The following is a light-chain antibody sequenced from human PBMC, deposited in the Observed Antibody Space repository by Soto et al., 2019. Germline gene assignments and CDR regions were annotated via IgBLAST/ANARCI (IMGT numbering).Light chain of an antibody. CDR1: QGIHIH. CDR3: QQLNIYTLT. J-gene: IGKJ3*01. CDR2: SAS. V-gene: IGKV1-9*01. Sequence: DIQLTQSPSFLSASEGYIVTITCRASQGIHIHLAWYQQKPGKAPKLLIDSASTLQSGVPSRFSGSGSGTEFTLTINSLQPEDCATYYCQQLNIYTLTCGPGTRVD.